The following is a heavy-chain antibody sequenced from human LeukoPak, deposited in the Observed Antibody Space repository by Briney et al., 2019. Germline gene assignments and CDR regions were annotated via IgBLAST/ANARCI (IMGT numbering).Heavy chain of an antibody. V-gene: IGHV3-23*01. CDR3: AINIVVVPAAMRGGGY. CDR2: ISGSGGSA. CDR1: GFTFSSYA. J-gene: IGHJ4*02. Sequence: GGSLRLSCAASGFTFSSYAMSWVRQAPGKGLEWASAISGSGGSAYYADSMKGRFTISRDNSKNTLYLQMNSLRAEDTAVYYCAINIVVVPAAMRGGGYWGQGTLVTVSS. D-gene: IGHD2-2*01.